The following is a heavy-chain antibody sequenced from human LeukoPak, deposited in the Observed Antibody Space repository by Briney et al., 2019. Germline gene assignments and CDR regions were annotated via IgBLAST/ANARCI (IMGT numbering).Heavy chain of an antibody. V-gene: IGHV3-74*01. J-gene: IGHJ4*02. CDR2: INSDGSST. CDR3: ARSTGIDYYFDS. D-gene: IGHD1-26*01. Sequence: GGSLRLSCAASGFTFSSYWMHWVRQAPGKGLVWVSRINSDGSSTSYADSVKGRFTISRDNAKNTLYLQMNSLRAEDTAVYYCARSTGIDYYFDSWGQGTLVTVSS. CDR1: GFTFSSYW.